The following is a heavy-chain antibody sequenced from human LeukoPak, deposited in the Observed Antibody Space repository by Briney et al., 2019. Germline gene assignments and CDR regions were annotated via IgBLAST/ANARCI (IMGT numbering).Heavy chain of an antibody. J-gene: IGHJ4*02. CDR2: THTSGST. D-gene: IGHD2/OR15-2a*01. Sequence: SETLSLTCTVSGGSISNYYWSWIRQPAGKGLEWIGRTHTSGSTNYNPSLKSRVSMSVDTSKSQFSLKLSSVTAADTAVYYCAGLYAEKPGMVDYWGQGTLVTVSS. V-gene: IGHV4-4*07. CDR1: GGSISNYY. CDR3: AGLYAEKPGMVDY.